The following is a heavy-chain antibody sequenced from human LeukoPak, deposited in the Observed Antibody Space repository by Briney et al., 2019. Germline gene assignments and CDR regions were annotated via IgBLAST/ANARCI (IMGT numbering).Heavy chain of an antibody. V-gene: IGHV1-2*02. Sequence: ASVKVSCKASGYTFTGYYMHWVRQAPGQGLEWMGWINPNSGGTNYAQKFQGRVTMTRDTSISTAYMELSRLRSDDTAVYYCARGYCSGGSCYPNDYWGQGTLATVSS. CDR3: ARGYCSGGSCYPNDY. CDR1: GYTFTGYY. D-gene: IGHD2-15*01. CDR2: INPNSGGT. J-gene: IGHJ4*02.